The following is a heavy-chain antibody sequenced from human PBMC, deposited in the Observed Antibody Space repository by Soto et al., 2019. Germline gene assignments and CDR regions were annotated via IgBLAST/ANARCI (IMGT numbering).Heavy chain of an antibody. D-gene: IGHD1-26*01. V-gene: IGHV5-51*01. J-gene: IGHJ4*02. CDR1: GYSFSSYW. CDR3: ARLEVGDTHHFFDY. Sequence: PGEALKISCKGSGYSFSSYWIGWVRQMPGKGLEWMGIIYPGDSDTRYSPSFQGQVTISADKSISTAYLQWSSLKASDTAMYYCARLEVGDTHHFFDYWDQGTLVTVSS. CDR2: IYPGDSDT.